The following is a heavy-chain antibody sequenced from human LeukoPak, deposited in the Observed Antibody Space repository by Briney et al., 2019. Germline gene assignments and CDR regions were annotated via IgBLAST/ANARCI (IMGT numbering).Heavy chain of an antibody. CDR2: IWYDGSNK. D-gene: IGHD3-3*01. CDR1: GFTFSSYA. J-gene: IGHJ4*02. V-gene: IGHV3-33*06. CDR3: AKDLRYYDFWSGLADY. Sequence: GGSLRLSCAASGFTFSSYAMSWVRQAPGKGLEWVALIWYDGSNKYYADSVKGRFTISRDSSKNTLYLQMNSLRAEDTAVYYCAKDLRYYDFWSGLADYWGQGTLVTVSS.